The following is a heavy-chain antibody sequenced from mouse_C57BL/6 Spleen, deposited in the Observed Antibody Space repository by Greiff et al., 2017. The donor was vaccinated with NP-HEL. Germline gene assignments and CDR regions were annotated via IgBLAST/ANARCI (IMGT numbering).Heavy chain of an antibody. CDR3: AREPYITTVVATPCAMDY. CDR1: GYTFTSYW. V-gene: IGHV1-7*01. Sequence: QVQLKQSGAELAKPGASVKLSCKASGYTFTSYWMHWVKQRPGQGLEWIGYINPSSGYTKYNQKFKDKATLTADKSSSTAYMQLSSLTYEDSAVYYCAREPYITTVVATPCAMDYWGQGTSVTVSS. D-gene: IGHD1-1*01. CDR2: INPSSGYT. J-gene: IGHJ4*01.